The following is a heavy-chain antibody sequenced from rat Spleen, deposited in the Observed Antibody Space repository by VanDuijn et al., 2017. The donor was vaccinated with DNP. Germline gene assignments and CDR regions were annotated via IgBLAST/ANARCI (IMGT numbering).Heavy chain of an antibody. D-gene: IGHD1-2*01. CDR3: ARSPETSYIYFPWAY. CDR2: IWNNGGT. V-gene: IGHV2-41*01. J-gene: IGHJ3*01. Sequence: QVQLKESGPGLVQPSQTLSLTCTVTGFSLTIYSVHWVRQPPGKGQEWMGVIWNNGGTRYNSALKSRLSITKDTSKSQGFLKMHSLQIEDTATYYCARSPETSYIYFPWAYWGQGTLVTVSS. CDR1: GFSLTIYS.